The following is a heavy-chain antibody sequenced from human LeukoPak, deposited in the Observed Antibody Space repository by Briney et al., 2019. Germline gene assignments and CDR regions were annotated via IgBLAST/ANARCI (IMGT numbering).Heavy chain of an antibody. J-gene: IGHJ4*02. V-gene: IGHV1-2*02. CDR3: VRDAIAAAGTGG. CDR2: INPKSGGT. Sequence: ASVKVSCKASGYTFTDYYMHWVRQAPGQGLAWMGGINPKSGGTNYAQNFQGRVTMTRDTSISTAYMELSGLRSDDRAVYYCVRDAIAAAGTGGWGQGTLVTVSS. CDR1: GYTFTDYY. D-gene: IGHD6-13*01.